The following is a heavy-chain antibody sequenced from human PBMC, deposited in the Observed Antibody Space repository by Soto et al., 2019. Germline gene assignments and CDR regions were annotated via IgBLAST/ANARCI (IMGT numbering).Heavy chain of an antibody. Sequence: QVQLVQSGAEVRKPGASVRVSCKASGYTFDAFDIHWVRQATGQGLELMGWMNPYTGETAYTQTFRGRVSMTRDTSVSTAYMDLISLTYEASAIYFSVRKAGGASTPGDDYWGQGTLVTVSS. D-gene: IGHD2-15*01. V-gene: IGHV1-8*01. CDR3: VRKAGGASTPGDDY. J-gene: IGHJ4*02. CDR2: MNPYTGET. CDR1: GYTFDAFD.